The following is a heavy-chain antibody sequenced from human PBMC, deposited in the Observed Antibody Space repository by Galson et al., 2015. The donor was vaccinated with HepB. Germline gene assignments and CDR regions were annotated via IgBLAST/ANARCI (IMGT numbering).Heavy chain of an antibody. CDR2: IKSKANSYAT. V-gene: IGHV3-73*01. CDR1: GFTFSSYS. D-gene: IGHD2-15*01. J-gene: IGHJ5*01. Sequence: SLRLSCAASGFTFSSYSMNWVRQASGKGLEWVGRIKSKANSYATAYTASVKGRFTVSRDDSKNTAYLQMSSLRTDDTAMYYCTRVPGGLDFRFDPWGQGTLVTVSS. CDR3: TRVPGGLDFRFDP.